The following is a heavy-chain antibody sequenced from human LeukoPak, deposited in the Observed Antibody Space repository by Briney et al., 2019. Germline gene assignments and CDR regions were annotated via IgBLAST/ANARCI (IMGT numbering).Heavy chain of an antibody. CDR1: GFTFSSYG. D-gene: IGHD3-10*01. V-gene: IGHV3-30*02. Sequence: PGGSLRLSCVASGFTFSSYGMHWVRQAPGKGLEWVAFIRYDGSKKYYADSVKGRFTISRDNSKNTLYLQMNSLRAEDTAMYYCAKDAASWFGELDDYYYYMDVWGKGTTVTVSS. CDR2: IRYDGSKK. CDR3: AKDAASWFGELDDYYYYMDV. J-gene: IGHJ6*03.